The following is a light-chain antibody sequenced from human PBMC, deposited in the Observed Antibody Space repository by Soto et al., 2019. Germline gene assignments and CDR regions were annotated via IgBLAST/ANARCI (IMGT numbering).Light chain of an antibody. J-gene: IGKJ2*01. CDR3: QQYGSSPMYT. CDR2: AAS. Sequence: DIPMTQSPSSLSASVGDRVTITCRASQSISSYLNWYQQKPGKAPKLLIYAASSLQSGVPSRFSGSGSGTDFTLTISSLQPEDFAVYYCQQYGSSPMYTFGQGTKLEIK. CDR1: QSISSY. V-gene: IGKV1-39*01.